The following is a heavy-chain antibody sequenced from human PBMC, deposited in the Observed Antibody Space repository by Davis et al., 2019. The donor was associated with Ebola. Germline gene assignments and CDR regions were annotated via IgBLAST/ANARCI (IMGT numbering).Heavy chain of an antibody. Sequence: GGSLRLSCTASGFTFGAYAMSWVRQAPGKGLEWVGFIRSKAYGGTTEYAASVKGRFTISRDDSKSIAYLQMNSLKTEDTAVYYCTRDPSVWLVSHQYDYWGQGTLVTVSS. CDR1: GFTFGAYA. D-gene: IGHD6-19*01. CDR3: TRDPSVWLVSHQYDY. V-gene: IGHV3-49*04. J-gene: IGHJ4*02. CDR2: IRSKAYGGTT.